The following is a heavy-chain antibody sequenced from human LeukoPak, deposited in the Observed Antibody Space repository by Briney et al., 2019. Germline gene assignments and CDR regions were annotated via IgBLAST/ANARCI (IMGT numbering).Heavy chain of an antibody. CDR1: GGSITRYY. CDR3: ARLNGGN. J-gene: IGHJ4*02. Sequence: PSETLSLTCTVSGGSITRYYWSWIRRPPGKGLEWLAYVDYSGSTAYHPSLNGRIAISPDTSKNQFSLKLRSVTAADTAVYYCARLNGGNWGGGILVTVPS. CDR2: VDYSGST. V-gene: IGHV4-59*08.